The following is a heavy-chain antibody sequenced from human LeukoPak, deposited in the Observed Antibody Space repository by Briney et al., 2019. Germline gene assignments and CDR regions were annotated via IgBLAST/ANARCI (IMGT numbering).Heavy chain of an antibody. D-gene: IGHD3-10*01. CDR3: AKGSGSYWVYYFDY. Sequence: ASVKVSCKASGYTFTSYDINWVRQATGQGLEWMGWMNPNSGNTGYAQKFQGRVTMTRNTSISTAYMELSSLRSEDTAVYYCAKGSGSYWVYYFDYWGQGTLVTVSS. V-gene: IGHV1-8*01. CDR2: MNPNSGNT. J-gene: IGHJ4*02. CDR1: GYTFTSYD.